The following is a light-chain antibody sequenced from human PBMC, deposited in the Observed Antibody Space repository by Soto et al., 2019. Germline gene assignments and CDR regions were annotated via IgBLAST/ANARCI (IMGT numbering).Light chain of an antibody. Sequence: QSALTQPASVSGSPGQSITISCTGTSSDVGGYNYVSWYQQHPGEAPKLMIYDVSTRPSGVSNRFSDSKSGNTASLTISGLQAEDEADYYCRSYTSTSTHVLFGGGTKLTVL. CDR1: SSDVGGYNY. CDR3: RSYTSTSTHVL. J-gene: IGLJ2*01. CDR2: DVS. V-gene: IGLV2-14*01.